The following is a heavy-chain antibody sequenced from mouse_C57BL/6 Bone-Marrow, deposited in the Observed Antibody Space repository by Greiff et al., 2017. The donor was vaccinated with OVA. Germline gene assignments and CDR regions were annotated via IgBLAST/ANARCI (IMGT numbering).Heavy chain of an antibody. V-gene: IGHV5-2*01. CDR2: INSDGGST. CDR1: EYEFPSHD. J-gene: IGHJ3*01. CDR3: ARQGIYYDYDWFAY. Sequence: VQLKESGGGLVQPGESLKLSCESNEYEFPSHDMSWVRKTPEKRLELVAAINSDGGSTYYPDTMERRFIISRDNTKKTQYLQMSSLRSEDTALYYCARQGIYYDYDWFAYWGQGTLVTVSA. D-gene: IGHD2-4*01.